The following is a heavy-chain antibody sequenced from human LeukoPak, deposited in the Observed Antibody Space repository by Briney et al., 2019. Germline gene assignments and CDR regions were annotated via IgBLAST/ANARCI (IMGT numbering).Heavy chain of an antibody. Sequence: GSVTVSCTASGYTFTSYYRHWVRPAPGRGLEGMGIINPSGGSTSYAQTFQGRVTMTSDTSTSTVYMELSSLSSEDTAVYYCARDPSIPATTMVGRYYYMDVWGQGTTVTVSS. CDR2: INPSGGST. CDR3: ARDPSIPATTMVGRYYYMDV. D-gene: IGHD1-7*01. CDR1: GYTFTSYY. J-gene: IGHJ6*03. V-gene: IGHV1-46*01.